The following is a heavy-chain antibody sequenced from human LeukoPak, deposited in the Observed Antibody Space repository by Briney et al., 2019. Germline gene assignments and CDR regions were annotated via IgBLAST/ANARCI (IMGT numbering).Heavy chain of an antibody. CDR3: ARDREVGGTRARLFDY. CDR1: AGSISSYY. J-gene: IGHJ4*02. D-gene: IGHD1-26*01. V-gene: IGHV4-4*07. Sequence: SETLSLTCTVSAGSISSYYWTWIRQPAGKGLEWIGRMYTRGSTNYNPSLKSRVNMSVDTSKNQLSLKLSSVTAANTAVYYCARDREVGGTRARLFDYWGQGTLVTVSS. CDR2: MYTRGST.